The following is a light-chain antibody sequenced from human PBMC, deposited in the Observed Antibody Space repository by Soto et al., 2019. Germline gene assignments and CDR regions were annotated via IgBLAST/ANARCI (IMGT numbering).Light chain of an antibody. J-gene: IGKJ1*01. V-gene: IGKV3-15*01. CDR2: GAS. CDR3: QQYNNYWT. Sequence: EIGMMQGPATLSGSHGERATLSCRASQSVSSNLAWYQQTPGQAPRLLIYGASTRATGIPARFSGSGSGTDFTLTSSILQPDYSATYCCQQYNNYWTFGQGTKVDIK. CDR1: QSVSSN.